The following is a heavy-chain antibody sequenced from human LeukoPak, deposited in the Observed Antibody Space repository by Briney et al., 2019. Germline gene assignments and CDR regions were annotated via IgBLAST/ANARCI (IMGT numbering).Heavy chain of an antibody. J-gene: IGHJ4*02. CDR2: IRYDGSNK. Sequence: GGSLRLSCAASGFTLSSFGMHWVRQAPGKGLEWVALIRYDGSNKYYADSVKGRFTIPRDNSKNTLYLQVNSLRAEDTAMYYCAKDLGYSYGYVDYWGQGALVTVSS. V-gene: IGHV3-30*02. D-gene: IGHD5-18*01. CDR3: AKDLGYSYGYVDY. CDR1: GFTLSSFG.